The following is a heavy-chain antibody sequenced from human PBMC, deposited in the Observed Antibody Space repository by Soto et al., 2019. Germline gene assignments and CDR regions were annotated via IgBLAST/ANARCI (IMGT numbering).Heavy chain of an antibody. D-gene: IGHD6-19*01. Sequence: SETLSLTCAVYGGSFSGYYWNWIRQPPGKGLEWIGEIDHSGYTNYNPSLKSRVTISVDTSKNQFSLRLTSVTAADTAVYFCTRQTDAVQWLVVPTDYNFDYWGQGTLVTVSS. CDR2: IDHSGYT. V-gene: IGHV4-34*01. J-gene: IGHJ4*02. CDR1: GGSFSGYY. CDR3: TRQTDAVQWLVVPTDYNFDY.